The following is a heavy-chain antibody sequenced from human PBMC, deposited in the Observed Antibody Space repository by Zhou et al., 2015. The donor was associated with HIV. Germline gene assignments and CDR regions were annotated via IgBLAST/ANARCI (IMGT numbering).Heavy chain of an antibody. Sequence: QVHLVQSGAEVRKPGSSVKVSCKASGGTFSGSDLSWVRQAPGQGLEWMGRITPMFQTHNYAEKFRARLNITVDRHTSAAYMELSSLTSEDAAVYYCARSNMNYDYALDLWGQGTKVIVS. V-gene: IGHV1-69*06. CDR2: ITPMFQTH. CDR3: ARSNMNYDYALDL. J-gene: IGHJ3*01. CDR1: GGTFSGSD. D-gene: IGHD3-16*01.